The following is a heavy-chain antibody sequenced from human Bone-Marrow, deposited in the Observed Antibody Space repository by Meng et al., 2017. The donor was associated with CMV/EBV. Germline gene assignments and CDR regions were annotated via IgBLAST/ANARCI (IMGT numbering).Heavy chain of an antibody. V-gene: IGHV1-8*01. J-gene: IGHJ6*02. D-gene: IGHD6-19*01. Sequence: ASVKVSCKASGYTFTNYDINWVRQATGQGLEWMGWMNPNSGNTGYTQKFQGRVTMTRNTPITTAYMELSSLRSEDTAVYYCARMTSWSSAWYGSMDVWGQGTTVTVSS. CDR1: GYTFTNYD. CDR2: MNPNSGNT. CDR3: ARMTSWSSAWYGSMDV.